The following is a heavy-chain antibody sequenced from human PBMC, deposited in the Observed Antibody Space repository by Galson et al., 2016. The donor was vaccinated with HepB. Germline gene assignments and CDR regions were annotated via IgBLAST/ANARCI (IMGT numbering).Heavy chain of an antibody. CDR1: GFTFNDYW. Sequence: SLRLSCAASGFTFNDYWMSWVRQAPGKGLEWVANVKQDGSEKSYVDSVKGRFTIPRDNAKTSVYLQMNSLRAEDTAVYYCAREGTGGFDVWGQGTMVTVSS. CDR3: AREGTGGFDV. J-gene: IGHJ3*01. V-gene: IGHV3-7*01. D-gene: IGHD2-15*01. CDR2: VKQDGSEK.